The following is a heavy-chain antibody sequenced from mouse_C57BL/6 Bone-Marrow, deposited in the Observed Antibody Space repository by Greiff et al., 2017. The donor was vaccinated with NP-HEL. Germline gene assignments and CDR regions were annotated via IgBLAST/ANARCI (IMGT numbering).Heavy chain of an antibody. CDR3: ARRWGYFDV. V-gene: IGHV1-82*01. CDR1: GYAFSSSW. J-gene: IGHJ1*03. CDR2: IYPGDGDT. Sequence: VKLQESGPELVKPGASVKISCKASGYAFSSSWMNWVKQRPGKGLEWIGRIYPGDGDTNYNGKFKGKATLTADKSSSTAYMQLSSLTSEDSAVYFCARRWGYFDVWGTGTTVTVSS. D-gene: IGHD2-3*01.